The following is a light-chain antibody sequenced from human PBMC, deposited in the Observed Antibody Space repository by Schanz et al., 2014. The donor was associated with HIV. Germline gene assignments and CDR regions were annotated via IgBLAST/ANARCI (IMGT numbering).Light chain of an antibody. J-gene: IGLJ3*02. CDR3: SSYAATSNVL. CDR2: DVS. Sequence: HSALTQPASVSGSPGQSITISCTGTSSDVGGYNYVSWYQQHPGKAPKLMIYDVSNRPSGVSNRFSGSKSGNTASLTISGLQAEDEADYYCSSYAATSNVLFGGGTKLTVL. V-gene: IGLV2-14*01. CDR1: SSDVGGYNY.